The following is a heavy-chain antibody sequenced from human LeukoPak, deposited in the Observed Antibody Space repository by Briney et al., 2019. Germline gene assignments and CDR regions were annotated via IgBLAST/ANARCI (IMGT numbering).Heavy chain of an antibody. CDR2: LNPNSGGT. V-gene: IGHV1-2*02. J-gene: IGHJ4*02. Sequence: ASVKVSCKASGYTFTDYYMHWVRQAPGQGLEWMGWLNPNSGGTNYAQKFQGRVTMTRDTSISTAYMELSRLRSDDTAVYYCARGRSYYDSRELDYWGQGTLVTVSS. CDR1: GYTFTDYY. CDR3: ARGRSYYDSRELDY. D-gene: IGHD3-22*01.